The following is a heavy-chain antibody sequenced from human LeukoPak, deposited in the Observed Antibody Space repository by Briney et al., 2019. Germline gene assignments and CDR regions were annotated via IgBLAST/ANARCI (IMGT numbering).Heavy chain of an antibody. CDR2: ISAYNGNT. J-gene: IGHJ6*02. Sequence: ASVKVSCKASGYTFTSYGISWVRQAPGQGLEWMGWISAYNGNTNYAQKLQGRVTMTTDTSTSTAYMELRSLRSDDTAVYYCAAGNYYDFWSGYLAHYYYGMDVWGQGTTVTVSS. D-gene: IGHD3-3*01. CDR3: AAGNYYDFWSGYLAHYYYGMDV. CDR1: GYTFTSYG. V-gene: IGHV1-18*01.